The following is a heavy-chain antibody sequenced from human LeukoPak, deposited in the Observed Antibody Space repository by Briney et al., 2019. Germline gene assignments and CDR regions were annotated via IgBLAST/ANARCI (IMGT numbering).Heavy chain of an antibody. CDR1: GFTFSSYG. Sequence: GRSLRLSCAAAGFTFSSYGMHWVRQAPGKGLEWVAVISYDGSNKYYADSVKGRFTISRDNSKNTLYLQMNSLRAEDTAVYYCAKEGYYYDSSGYNYYYGMDVWGQGTTVTVSS. V-gene: IGHV3-30*18. D-gene: IGHD3-22*01. CDR3: AKEGYYYDSSGYNYYYGMDV. J-gene: IGHJ6*02. CDR2: ISYDGSNK.